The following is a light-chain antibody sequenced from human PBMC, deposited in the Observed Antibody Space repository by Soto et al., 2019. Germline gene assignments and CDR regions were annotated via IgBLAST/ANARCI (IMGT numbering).Light chain of an antibody. CDR1: QSISTW. CDR2: KAS. Sequence: DIQMTQSPSTLSASVGDRVTITCRASQSISTWLAWYQQEPGKAPKLLIHKASSLQSGVPSRFSGSGSGTDFTLTTSSLHPDDFATYYCQHYNSYSEAFGQGTKVDIK. V-gene: IGKV1-5*03. CDR3: QHYNSYSEA. J-gene: IGKJ1*01.